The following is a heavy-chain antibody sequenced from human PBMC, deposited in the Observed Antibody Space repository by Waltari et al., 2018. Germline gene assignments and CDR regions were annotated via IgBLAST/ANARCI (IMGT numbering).Heavy chain of an antibody. CDR1: GFTFSSYW. J-gene: IGHJ4*02. V-gene: IGHV3-7*01. D-gene: IGHD2-15*01. CDR2: IKEDGGEK. Sequence: EVQLVESGGGLVQPGGSLRLSCVASGFTFSSYWITWVRQAPGKGLEWLANIKEDGGEKYYVDSVKGRFTISRDNSKNSLYLQMNSLRAEDTAVYYCARDRDRYFDYWGQGTLVTVSS. CDR3: ARDRDRYFDY.